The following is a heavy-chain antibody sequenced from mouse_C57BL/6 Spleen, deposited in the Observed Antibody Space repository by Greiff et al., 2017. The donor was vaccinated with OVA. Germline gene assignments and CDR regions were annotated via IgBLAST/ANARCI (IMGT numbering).Heavy chain of an antibody. J-gene: IGHJ4*01. D-gene: IGHD1-1*01. CDR1: GFTFSSYG. Sequence: VQLKQSGGDLVKPGGSLKLSCAASGFTFSSYGMSWVRQTPDKRLEWVATISSGGSYTYYPDSVKGRFTISRDNAKNTLYLQMSSLKSEDTAMYYCARLVTTVVADYAMDYWGQGTSVTVSS. V-gene: IGHV5-6*01. CDR2: ISSGGSYT. CDR3: ARLVTTVVADYAMDY.